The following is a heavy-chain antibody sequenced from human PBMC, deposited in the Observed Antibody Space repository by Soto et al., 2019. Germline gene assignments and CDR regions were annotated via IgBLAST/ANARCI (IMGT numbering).Heavy chain of an antibody. J-gene: IGHJ4*02. CDR2: INPNSGGT. CDR3: AIETGTRRPEGVDF. CDR1: GYTFSDYY. Sequence: QVQLVQSVAEVMKPGASVKVSCKASGYTFSDYYIHWVRQAPGQGLEWMGWINPNSGGTNYATKFKGGVTITRDTSMTTAYMELSRLRAGDTAVYYCAIETGTRRPEGVDFWGQGTLVTVSS. D-gene: IGHD1-7*01. V-gene: IGHV1-2*02.